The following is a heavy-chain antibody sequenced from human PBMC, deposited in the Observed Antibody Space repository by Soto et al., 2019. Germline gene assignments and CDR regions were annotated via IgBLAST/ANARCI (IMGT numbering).Heavy chain of an antibody. V-gene: IGHV3-23*01. CDR3: TKGHASGSCYSGLDC. Sequence: SLKLSCASCGLTLNIYAVTGVCQPPAKGLGWGLWISGSGDTTYYADAVKGWFTISRDTSNNTMYLQMSSLRVVDTAVYYWTKGHASGSCYSGLDCWGKGSRVTVTS. J-gene: IGHJ4*02. D-gene: IGHD2-21*01. CDR1: GLTLNIYA. CDR2: ISGSGDTT.